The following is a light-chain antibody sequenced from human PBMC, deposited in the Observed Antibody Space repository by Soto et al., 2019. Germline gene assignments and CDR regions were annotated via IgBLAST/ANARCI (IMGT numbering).Light chain of an antibody. CDR3: QQSYSTPRT. CDR2: AAS. J-gene: IGKJ1*01. V-gene: IGKV1-39*01. CDR1: QSISSY. Sequence: DIQMTQSPSSLSASVGYRLTITCRASQSISSYLNWYQQKPGKAPKIMIYAASSLQSGVPSRFSGSGYGTDFTLTISSLQTEDFATYYCQQSYSTPRTFGQGTKVDIK.